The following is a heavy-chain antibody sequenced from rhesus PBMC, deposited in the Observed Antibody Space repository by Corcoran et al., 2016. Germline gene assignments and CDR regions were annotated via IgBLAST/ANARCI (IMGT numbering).Heavy chain of an antibody. D-gene: IGHD3-3*01. Sequence: QVTLKESGPALVKPTQTLTLTCTFSGFSIITTGTGVGWIRQPPGKSLEWLASIYWNDSKYYSTSLKSRLTISKDTSKNQVVLTMTNMDPVDTATYYCARVPYYNIWTGYSTYYFDYWGQGVLVTVSS. V-gene: IGHV2-95*01. J-gene: IGHJ4*01. CDR1: GFSIITTGTG. CDR2: IYWNDSK. CDR3: ARVPYYNIWTGYSTYYFDY.